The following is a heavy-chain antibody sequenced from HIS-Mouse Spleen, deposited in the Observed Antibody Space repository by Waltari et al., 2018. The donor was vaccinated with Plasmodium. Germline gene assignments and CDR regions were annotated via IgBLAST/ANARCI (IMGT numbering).Heavy chain of an antibody. J-gene: IGHJ4*02. CDR1: GYTFTGYS. CDR3: ARDLAAAGHFDY. D-gene: IGHD6-13*01. CDR2: INPNSGGT. V-gene: IGHV1-2*02. Sequence: QVQLVQSGAEVKKPGASVKVSCKASGYTFTGYSLTWVRQAPGQGLEWMGWINPNSGGTNYAQKFQGRVTMTRDTSISTAYMELSRLRSDDTAVYYCARDLAAAGHFDYWGQGTLVTVSS.